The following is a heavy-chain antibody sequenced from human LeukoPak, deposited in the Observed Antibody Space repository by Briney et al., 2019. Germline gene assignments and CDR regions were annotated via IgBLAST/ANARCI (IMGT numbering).Heavy chain of an antibody. Sequence: GGSLRLSCAASGFGFKDYWMTWVRQAPGRGLEWVATLKPDGREKYYVDSVKGRLTISRDNAKTSLYLQMNSLRVEDTAMYYCARGHYGMDVWGQGITVTVSS. CDR2: LKPDGREK. J-gene: IGHJ6*02. V-gene: IGHV3-7*01. CDR3: ARGHYGMDV. CDR1: GFGFKDYW.